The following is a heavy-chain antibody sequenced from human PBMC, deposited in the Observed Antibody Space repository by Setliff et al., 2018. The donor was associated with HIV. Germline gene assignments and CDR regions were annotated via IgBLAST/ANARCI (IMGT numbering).Heavy chain of an antibody. J-gene: IGHJ5*02. Sequence: PSETLSLTCTVSGQFISDGYYWGWIRQPPGKGLEWIGSVYHSGKTYYNPSLKSRVTMSADTSKNQISLMLRSMTAADTAVYYCAKHDFGEGSCFDPWGHGITVTVSS. D-gene: IGHD3-16*01. CDR3: AKHDFGEGSCFDP. CDR2: VYHSGKT. V-gene: IGHV4-38-2*02. CDR1: GQFISDGYY.